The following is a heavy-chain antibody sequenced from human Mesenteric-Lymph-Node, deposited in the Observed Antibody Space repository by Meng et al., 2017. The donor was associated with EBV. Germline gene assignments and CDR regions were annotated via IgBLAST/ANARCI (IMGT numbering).Heavy chain of an antibody. CDR1: GFTFTNYY. CDR3: ARAQYSTVPYFDY. V-gene: IGHV1-46*01. Sequence: QVQLVQSGAEVKEPGASVKVSCKASGFTFTNYYTHWVRQAPGQGLEWMGIIDPSGGSTTYAQNFQGRLTMTRDTSTNTVYMELSSLRSEDTAVYYCARAQYSTVPYFDYWGQGALVTVDS. D-gene: IGHD6-6*01. J-gene: IGHJ4*02. CDR2: IDPSGGST.